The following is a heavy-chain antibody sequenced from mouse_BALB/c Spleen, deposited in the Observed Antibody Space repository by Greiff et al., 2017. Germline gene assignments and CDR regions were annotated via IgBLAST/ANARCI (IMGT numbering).Heavy chain of an antibody. V-gene: IGHV5-4*02. CDR1: GFTFSDYY. J-gene: IGHJ2*01. CDR2: ISDGGSYT. Sequence: DVMLVESGGGLVKPGGSLKLSCAASGFTFSDYYMSWVRQTPEKRLEWVATISDGGSYTYYPDSVKGRFTISRDNAKNNLYLQMSSLKSEDTAMYYCARDGGTYFDYWGQGTTLTVSS. CDR3: ARDGGTYFDY. D-gene: IGHD3-1*01.